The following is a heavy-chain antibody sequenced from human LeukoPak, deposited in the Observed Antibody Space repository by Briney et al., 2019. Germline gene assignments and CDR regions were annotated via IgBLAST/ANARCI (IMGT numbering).Heavy chain of an antibody. Sequence: SETLSLTCTVSGCSISSYYWSWIRQPPGKGLEWIGYIYYSGSTNYNPSLKSRVTISVDTSKNQFSLKLSSVTAADTAVYYCARRVNYYDSSNWFDPWGQGTLVTVSS. CDR2: IYYSGST. J-gene: IGHJ5*02. CDR1: GCSISSYY. D-gene: IGHD3-22*01. V-gene: IGHV4-59*08. CDR3: ARRVNYYDSSNWFDP.